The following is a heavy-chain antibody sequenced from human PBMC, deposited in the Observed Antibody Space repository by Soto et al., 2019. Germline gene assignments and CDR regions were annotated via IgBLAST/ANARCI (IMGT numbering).Heavy chain of an antibody. CDR3: AREAGTKFDP. D-gene: IGHD1-7*01. CDR1: GGSISTYY. J-gene: IGHJ5*02. CDR2: IYYSGST. V-gene: IGHV4-59*01. Sequence: SETLSLTCTVSGGSISTYYWSWIRQPPGKGLEWIGYIYYSGSTNYNPSLKSRVTISVDTSKNQFSLKLSSVTAADTAVYYCAREAGTKFDPWGQGTLVTLSS.